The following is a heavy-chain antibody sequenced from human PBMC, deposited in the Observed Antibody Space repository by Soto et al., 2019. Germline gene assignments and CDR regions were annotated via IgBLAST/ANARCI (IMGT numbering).Heavy chain of an antibody. CDR1: GFTFSSYA. J-gene: IGHJ6*04. V-gene: IGHV3-23*01. D-gene: IGHD2-21*01. CDR2: ISGSGGST. CDR3: AQDAKGRSYSDDMDV. Sequence: GGSLRLSCAASGFTFSSYAMSWVRQAPGKGLEWVSAISGSGGSTYYADSVKGRFTISRDNSKNTLYLQMNSLRAEDMALCYSAQDAKGRSYSDDMDVWGKGTMVTVSS.